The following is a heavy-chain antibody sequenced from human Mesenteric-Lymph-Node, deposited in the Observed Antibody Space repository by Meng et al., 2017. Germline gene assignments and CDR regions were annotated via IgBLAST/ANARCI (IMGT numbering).Heavy chain of an antibody. J-gene: IGHJ4*01. V-gene: IGHV4-31*03. CDR2: IYYSGST. D-gene: IGHD3-22*01. CDR1: GGSISSGGHS. CDR3: ARVDSSGYFLDY. Sequence: QVQLQESGPGLVKPSQTLSLTCTVSGGSISSGGHSWSWIRQHPGKGLEWIAYIYYSGSTYYNPSLKSRVILSADTSKNQFSLKLSSVTAADTAVYYCARVDSSGYFLDYWDQGTLVTVSS.